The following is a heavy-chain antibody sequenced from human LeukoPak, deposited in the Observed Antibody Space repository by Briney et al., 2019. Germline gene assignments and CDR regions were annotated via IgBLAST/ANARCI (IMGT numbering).Heavy chain of an antibody. CDR3: ARGRRLRFLEWLLSDNWFDP. CDR2: VYYSGTT. CDR1: GDSISLSFYY. J-gene: IGHJ5*02. V-gene: IGHV4-39*07. D-gene: IGHD3-3*01. Sequence: SETLSLTCSVSGDSISLSFYYWGWIRQPPGKALEWIGSVYYSGTTSYNPSLKSRVTISVDMSKNQFSLKLSSVTAADTAVYYCARGRRLRFLEWLLSDNWFDPWGQGTLVTVSS.